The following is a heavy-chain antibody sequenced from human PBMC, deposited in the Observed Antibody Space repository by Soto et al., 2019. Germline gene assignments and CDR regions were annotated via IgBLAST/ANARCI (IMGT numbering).Heavy chain of an antibody. J-gene: IGHJ5*02. CDR1: GFTFSSYA. V-gene: IGHV3-30*18. D-gene: IGHD3-16*01. CDR3: AKRMGSERTFGWFDT. CDR2: VSFNGNNK. Sequence: QVQLVESGGGVVQPGTSLTLSCVGSGFTFSSYAFHWIRQAPGKGLEWVATVSFNGNNKYYGDSVKGRFSVSRDNVKNSLYLQMNDVRPEDTAVYFCAKRMGSERTFGWFDTWGQGTLVSVSS.